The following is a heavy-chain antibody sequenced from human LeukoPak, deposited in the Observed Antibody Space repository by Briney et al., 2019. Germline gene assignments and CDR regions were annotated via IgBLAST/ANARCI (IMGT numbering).Heavy chain of an antibody. CDR1: GYTFTSYH. D-gene: IGHD1-26*01. J-gene: IGHJ6*03. CDR2: INPSGGSP. V-gene: IGHV1-46*01. CDR3: ARAQGSYYRYYMDV. Sequence: ASVKVSCKASGYTFTSYHLHWVRQAPGQGLEWMGIINPSGGSPNYAQKFQGRVTMTRDMSTSTVNMELSSLRSEDTAVYYCARAQGSYYRYYMDVWGKGTTVTVSS.